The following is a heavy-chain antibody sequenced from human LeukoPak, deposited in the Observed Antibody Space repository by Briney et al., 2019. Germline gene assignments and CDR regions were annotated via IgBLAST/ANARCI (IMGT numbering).Heavy chain of an antibody. CDR2: IIPILGIA. Sequence: SVKVSCKASGGTFSSYAISWVRQAPGQGLEWMGRIIPILGIANYAQKFQGRVTITADKSTSTAYTELSSLRSEDTAVYYCARGPWRDGYNYNYWGQGTLVTVSS. CDR3: ARGPWRDGYNYNY. V-gene: IGHV1-69*04. D-gene: IGHD5-24*01. CDR1: GGTFSSYA. J-gene: IGHJ4*02.